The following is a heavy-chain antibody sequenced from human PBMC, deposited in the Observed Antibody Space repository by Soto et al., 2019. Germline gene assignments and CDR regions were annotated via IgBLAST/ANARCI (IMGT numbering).Heavy chain of an antibody. CDR3: ASELVYYAPKTYSYYGTDV. V-gene: IGHV3-30*03. CDR1: GFTFSSYG. CDR2: ISYDGSNK. D-gene: IGHD3-16*01. J-gene: IGHJ6*02. Sequence: GGSLRLSCAASGFTFSSYGMHWVRQAPGKGLEWVAVISYDGSNKYYADSVKGRFTISRDNSKNSLYLQMNSLRTEDTALYYCASELVYYAPKTYSYYGTDVWGQGTTVTVSS.